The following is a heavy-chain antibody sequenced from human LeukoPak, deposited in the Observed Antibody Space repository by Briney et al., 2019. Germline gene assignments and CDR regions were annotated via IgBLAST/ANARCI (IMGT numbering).Heavy chain of an antibody. CDR1: GGTFSSYA. CDR2: IIPILGIA. V-gene: IGHV1-69*04. CDR3: ARWPINRYCSGGSCRYNYYYYGMDV. D-gene: IGHD2-15*01. Sequence: SVKVSCKASGGTFSSYAISWVRQAPGQGLEWMGRIIPILGIANYAQKFQGRVTIAADKSTSTAYMELSSLRSEDTAVYYCARWPINRYCSGGSCRYNYYYYGMDVWGQGTTVTVSS. J-gene: IGHJ6*02.